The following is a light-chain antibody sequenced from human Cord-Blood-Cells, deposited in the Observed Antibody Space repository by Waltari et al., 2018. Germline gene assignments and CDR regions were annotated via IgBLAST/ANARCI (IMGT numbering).Light chain of an antibody. V-gene: IGLV3-1*01. Sequence: SYELTQPPSVSVSPGQTASITCPGDKLGDKPAGWYQQKPGQSPVLVIYKDSKRPSGIPERFSGSNSGNTATLTISGTQAMDEADYYCQAWDSSTDVVFGGGTKLTVL. CDR2: KDS. CDR3: QAWDSSTDVV. CDR1: KLGDKP. J-gene: IGLJ2*01.